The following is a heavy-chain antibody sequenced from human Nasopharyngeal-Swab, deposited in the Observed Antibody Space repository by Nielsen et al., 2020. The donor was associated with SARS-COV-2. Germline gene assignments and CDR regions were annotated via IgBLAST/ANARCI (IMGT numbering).Heavy chain of an antibody. V-gene: IGHV3-23*01. D-gene: IGHD4-17*01. CDR1: GFTFSSYA. Sequence: GEALKISCAASGFTFSSYAMSWVRQAPGEGLEWVSAISGSGGSTYYADSVKGRFTISRDNSKNTLYLQMNSLRAEDTAVYYCANHRDYGETYYYMDVWGKGTTVTVSS. CDR3: ANHRDYGETYYYMDV. J-gene: IGHJ6*03. CDR2: ISGSGGST.